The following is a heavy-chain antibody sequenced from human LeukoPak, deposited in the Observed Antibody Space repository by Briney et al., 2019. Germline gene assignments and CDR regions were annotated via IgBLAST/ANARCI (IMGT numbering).Heavy chain of an antibody. J-gene: IGHJ6*02. V-gene: IGHV1-18*01. D-gene: IGHD5-18*01. CDR2: ISAYNGNT. Sequence: ASVKVSCKASGYTFTSYGISWVRQAPGQGLEWMGWISAYNGNTNYAQKLQGRVTMTTDTSTSTAYKELGSLRSDDTAVYYCAREEVYGYDQDYYYYYGMDVWGQGTTVTVSS. CDR3: AREEVYGYDQDYYYYYGMDV. CDR1: GYTFTSYG.